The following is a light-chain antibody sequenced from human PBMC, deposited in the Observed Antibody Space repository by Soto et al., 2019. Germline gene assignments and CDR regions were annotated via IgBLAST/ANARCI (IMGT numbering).Light chain of an antibody. CDR3: QQRSNWPT. V-gene: IGKV3-11*01. CDR2: DAS. J-gene: IGKJ5*01. Sequence: EIVLTQSPATLSLSPGERATLPCRASQSVNSYLAWYQQRPGQAPSLLIYDASNRATGIPARFSGSGSGTDFTLTISSLEPEDFAVYYCQQRSNWPTFGQGTRLEIK. CDR1: QSVNSY.